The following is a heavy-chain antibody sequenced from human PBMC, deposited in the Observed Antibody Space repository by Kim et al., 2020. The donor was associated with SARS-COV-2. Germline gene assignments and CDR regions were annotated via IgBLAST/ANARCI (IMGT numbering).Heavy chain of an antibody. V-gene: IGHV3-23*01. D-gene: IGHD3-3*01. Sequence: GGSLRLSCAASGFTFSNYAMSWVRQAPGKGLEWVSAISSTGGSTFYADSVKGRFTMSRDNSKNTLYLQMTSLRAEDTAVYYCARRVLSSPGVQPPWDYWGQGTLVTVSS. CDR3: ARRVLSSPGVQPPWDY. CDR1: GFTFSNYA. J-gene: IGHJ4*02. CDR2: ISSTGGST.